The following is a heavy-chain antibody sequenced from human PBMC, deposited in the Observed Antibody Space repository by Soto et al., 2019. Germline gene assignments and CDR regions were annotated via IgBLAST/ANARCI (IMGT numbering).Heavy chain of an antibody. CDR2: IKSKTDGGTT. CDR3: TTSARRIMYYDSRPEAFDI. D-gene: IGHD3-16*01. CDR1: GFTFSNAW. Sequence: TGGSLRLSCAASGFTFSNAWMSWVRQAPGKGLEWVGRIKSKTDGGTTDYAAPVKGRFTISRDDSKNTLYLQMNSLKTEDTAVYYCTTSARRIMYYDSRPEAFDIWGQGTMVTVSS. J-gene: IGHJ3*02. V-gene: IGHV3-15*01.